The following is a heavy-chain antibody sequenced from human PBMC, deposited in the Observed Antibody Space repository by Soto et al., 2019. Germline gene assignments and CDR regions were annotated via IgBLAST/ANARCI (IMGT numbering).Heavy chain of an antibody. D-gene: IGHD6-13*01. V-gene: IGHV3-15*01. CDR3: TRGAPSGTFYDY. CDR1: GFTFSNAW. CDR2: IKSKTDGETT. Sequence: EVQLVESGGGLVTPGGSLRLSCAASGFTFSNAWMTWVRQAPGKGLEWIGRIKSKTDGETTDYAAPVKGRFTISRYDSTNTLYLQMSSLKTEDTAFYYCTRGAPSGTFYDYWGQGTLVTVSS. J-gene: IGHJ4*02.